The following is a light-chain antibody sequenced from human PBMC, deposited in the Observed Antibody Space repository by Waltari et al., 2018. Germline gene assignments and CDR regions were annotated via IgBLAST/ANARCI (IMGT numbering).Light chain of an antibody. V-gene: IGKV3-20*01. Sequence: EIVLTQSPASLSSSPGDRATPSCRASQSVGRTLAWYQQRPGQAPRLLIYDASSRATGIPDRFSGSGSGTDFSLTISRLEPEDFAVYYCQKYGTRPATFGQGTKVEVK. CDR1: QSVGRT. CDR2: DAS. J-gene: IGKJ1*01. CDR3: QKYGTRPAT.